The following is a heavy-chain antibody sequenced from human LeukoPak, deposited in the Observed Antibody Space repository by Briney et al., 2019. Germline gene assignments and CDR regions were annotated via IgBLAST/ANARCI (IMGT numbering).Heavy chain of an antibody. Sequence: GNSLRLSCAASGFTFSSYGMHWVRQAPGKGLEWVAVIWYDGSNKYYADSVKGRFTISRDNSKNTLYLQMNSLRAEDTAVYYCARDMGDYADGGNYWGQGTLVTVCS. CDR1: GFTFSSYG. CDR3: ARDMGDYADGGNY. J-gene: IGHJ4*02. CDR2: IWYDGSNK. D-gene: IGHD4-17*01. V-gene: IGHV3-33*01.